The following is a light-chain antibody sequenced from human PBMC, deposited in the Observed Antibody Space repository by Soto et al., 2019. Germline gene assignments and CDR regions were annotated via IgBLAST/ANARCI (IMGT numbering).Light chain of an antibody. J-gene: IGKJ1*01. CDR3: QQYGSSPRT. CDR1: QSVSSSY. Sequence: EIVLTQSPGTLSLSPGERATLSCRASQSVSSSYLAWYQQKPGQAPRLLIYGASSRATGIPDRFSGSGSGTDFNLTSSRLEPEDFAAYYCQQYGSSPRTFGQGTKVEIK. CDR2: GAS. V-gene: IGKV3-20*01.